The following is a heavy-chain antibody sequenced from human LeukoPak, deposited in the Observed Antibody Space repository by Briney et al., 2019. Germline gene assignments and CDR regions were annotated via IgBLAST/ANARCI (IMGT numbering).Heavy chain of an antibody. CDR3: ARMEFYDSSGYYYAFDY. D-gene: IGHD3-22*01. Sequence: ASVKVSCKASGYTITGYYMHWVRQAPGQGLEWMGRINPNSGGTNYAQKFQGRVTMTRDTSISTAYMELSRLRSDDTAVYYCARMEFYDSSGYYYAFDYWGQGTLVTVSS. J-gene: IGHJ4*02. CDR1: GYTITGYY. CDR2: INPNSGGT. V-gene: IGHV1-2*06.